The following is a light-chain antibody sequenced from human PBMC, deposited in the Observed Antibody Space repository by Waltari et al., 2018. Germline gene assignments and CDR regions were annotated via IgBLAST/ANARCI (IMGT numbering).Light chain of an antibody. V-gene: IGKV3-20*01. CDR1: QSVSRT. Sequence: SCRASQSVSRTLAWYQQKPGQAPRLLIYGASSRATGIPDRFSGSGSGTDFSLTIGRLEPDDSAVYFCQHYVSLPATFGQGTKVEIK. CDR2: GAS. J-gene: IGKJ1*01. CDR3: QHYVSLPAT.